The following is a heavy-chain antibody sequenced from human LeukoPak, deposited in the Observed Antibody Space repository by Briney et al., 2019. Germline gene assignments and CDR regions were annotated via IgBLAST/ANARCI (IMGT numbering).Heavy chain of an antibody. CDR1: GYSFTSYY. V-gene: IGHV1-46*01. CDR3: ARGRTRSGDFDY. D-gene: IGHD1-1*01. CDR2: INPSGGST. J-gene: IGHJ4*02. Sequence: PRASVKVSCKASGYSFTSYYMNWVRQAPGQGREWMGIINPSGGSTSYAQKFQGRVTMTRDTSTSTVYMELSSLRSEDTAVYYCARGRTRSGDFDYWGQGTLVTVSS.